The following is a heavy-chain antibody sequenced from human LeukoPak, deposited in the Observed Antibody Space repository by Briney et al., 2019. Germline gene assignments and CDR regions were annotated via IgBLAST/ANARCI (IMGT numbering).Heavy chain of an antibody. V-gene: IGHV3-7*05. D-gene: IGHD1-26*01. J-gene: IGHJ4*02. Sequence: PGGSLRLSCTASGFTFTSYWMSWVRQAPGKGLEWVANIKQDGSEKYYVDSMKGRFTISRDNAKNSLYLQMDSLRAEDTAVYYCARGGALPIYWGQGTLVTVSS. CDR2: IKQDGSEK. CDR3: ARGGALPIY. CDR1: GFTFTSYW.